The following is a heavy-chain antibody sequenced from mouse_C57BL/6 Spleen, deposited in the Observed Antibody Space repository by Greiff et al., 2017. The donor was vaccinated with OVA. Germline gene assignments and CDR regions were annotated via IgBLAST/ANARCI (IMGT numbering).Heavy chain of an antibody. V-gene: IGHV1-15*01. CDR2: IDPETGGT. J-gene: IGHJ3*01. Sequence: VQLQQSGAELVRPGASVTLSCKASGYTFTDYEMHWVKQTPVHGLEWIGAIDPETGGTAYNQKFMGKAILTADKSSSTAYMELRSLTSEDSAVYYCTGGSSPAWFAYWGQGTLVTVSA. D-gene: IGHD1-1*01. CDR1: GYTFTDYE. CDR3: TGGSSPAWFAY.